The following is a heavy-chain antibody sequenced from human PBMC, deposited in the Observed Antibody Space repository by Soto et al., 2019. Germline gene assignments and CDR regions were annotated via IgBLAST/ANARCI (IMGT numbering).Heavy chain of an antibody. D-gene: IGHD3-3*01. J-gene: IGHJ4*02. CDR3: AECTSDLTVNFAVVID. CDR2: IYYSGST. V-gene: IGHV4-39*01. CDR1: GGSISSSSYY. Sequence: QLQLQESGPGLVKPSETLSLTCTVSGGSISSSSYYWGWIRQPPGKGLEWIGSIYYSGSTYYNPSLKSRVTISVDTSKNPFSLKLSSVTAADTAVYYCAECTSDLTVNFAVVIDWGQGTLVTVSS.